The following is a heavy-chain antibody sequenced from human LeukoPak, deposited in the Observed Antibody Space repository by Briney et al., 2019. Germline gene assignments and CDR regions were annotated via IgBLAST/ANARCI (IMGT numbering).Heavy chain of an antibody. V-gene: IGHV3-30*18. D-gene: IGHD2-2*01. CDR1: GFTFSSYG. J-gene: IGHJ4*02. Sequence: GRSLRLSCAASGFTFSSYGMHWVRQAPGKGLEWVADISYDGSNKYYADSVMGRFTISRDNSKNTLYLQMNSLRAEDTAVYYCAKTQNPVVPAAIDFDYWGQGTLVTVSS. CDR2: ISYDGSNK. CDR3: AKTQNPVVPAAIDFDY.